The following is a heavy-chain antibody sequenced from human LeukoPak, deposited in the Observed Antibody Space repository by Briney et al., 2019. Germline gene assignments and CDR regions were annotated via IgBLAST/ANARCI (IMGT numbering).Heavy chain of an antibody. CDR1: GGTFSNYA. J-gene: IGHJ4*02. Sequence: SVKVSCKASGGTFSNYAITWVRQAPGQGFEFMGRIVPILDITNYAQKFQGRVTITADRSTTTAYMELSSLRSDDTAVYYCATEIGGGAYYFDSWGQGTLVTVSS. V-gene: IGHV1-69*04. CDR3: ATEIGGGAYYFDS. D-gene: IGHD2/OR15-2a*01. CDR2: IVPILDIT.